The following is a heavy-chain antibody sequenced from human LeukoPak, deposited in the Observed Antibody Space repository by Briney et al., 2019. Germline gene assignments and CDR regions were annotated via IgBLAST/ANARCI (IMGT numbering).Heavy chain of an antibody. J-gene: IGHJ4*02. CDR3: AFRGVSDDFDY. Sequence: GASVKVSCKASGYTFTSYAMHWVRQAPGQRLEWMGWINAGNGNTKYSQKFQGRVTITTDTSASTAYMELSSLRSEDTAVYYCAFRGVSDDFDYWGQGTLVTVSS. D-gene: IGHD3-10*01. V-gene: IGHV1-3*01. CDR2: INAGNGNT. CDR1: GYTFTSYA.